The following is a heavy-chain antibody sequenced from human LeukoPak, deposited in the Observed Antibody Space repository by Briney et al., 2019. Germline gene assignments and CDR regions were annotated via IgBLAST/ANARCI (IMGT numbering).Heavy chain of an antibody. CDR3: ARVSGWYGDNWFDP. CDR1: GYTFTSYT. J-gene: IGHJ5*02. D-gene: IGHD6-19*01. CDR2: INAGNAKT. Sequence: GASVKVSCKASGYTFTSYTMHWVRQAPGQRLEWMGWINAGNAKTRYSQKFQGRVTITRDTSAGTAYMELSSLRSEDTAVYYCARVSGWYGDNWFDPWGQGTLVTVSS. V-gene: IGHV1-3*01.